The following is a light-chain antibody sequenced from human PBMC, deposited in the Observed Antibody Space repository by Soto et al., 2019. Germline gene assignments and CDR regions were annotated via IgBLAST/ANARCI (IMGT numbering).Light chain of an antibody. CDR3: QKSYAAPIT. CDR2: AAS. J-gene: IGKJ4*01. Sequence: DIRMTQSPSSLSAFVGDTVTITCQTGPPISVYLNWYQQKPGKAPTLLISAASTLQAGVPSRFSGSGKWTHFPLSSSHLRHDYVTTYYCQKSYAAPITFGGGTRVEI. V-gene: IGKV1-39*01. CDR1: PPISVY.